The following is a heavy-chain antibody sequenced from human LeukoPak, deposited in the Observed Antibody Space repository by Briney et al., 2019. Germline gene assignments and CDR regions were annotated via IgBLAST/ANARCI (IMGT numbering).Heavy chain of an antibody. D-gene: IGHD2-21*02. CDR1: GGPISSGGYY. J-gene: IGHJ3*02. V-gene: IGHV4-31*03. Sequence: SETLSLTCTVSGGPISSGGYYWSWIRQHPGKGLEWIGYIYYSGSTYYNPSLKSRVTISVDTSKNQFSLKLSSVTAADTAVYYCARGEVVTANSFSTNAFDIWGQGTMVTVSS. CDR2: IYYSGST. CDR3: ARGEVVTANSFSTNAFDI.